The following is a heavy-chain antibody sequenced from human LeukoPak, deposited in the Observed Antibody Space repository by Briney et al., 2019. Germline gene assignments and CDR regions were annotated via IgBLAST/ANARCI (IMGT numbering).Heavy chain of an antibody. CDR1: GYTFTSYY. CDR3: ARSNGGYDLYYYMDV. D-gene: IGHD5-12*01. Sequence: ASVKVSCKASGYTFTSYYMHWVRQAPGQGLEWMGRINPSSGGTNYAQKFQGRVTMTRDTSISTAYMDLSRLRSDDTAVYFCARSNGGYDLYYYMDVWGKGTTVTVSS. V-gene: IGHV1-2*02. J-gene: IGHJ6*03. CDR2: INPSSGGT.